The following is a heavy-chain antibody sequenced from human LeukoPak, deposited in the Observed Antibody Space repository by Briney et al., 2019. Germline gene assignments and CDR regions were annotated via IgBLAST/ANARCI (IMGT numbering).Heavy chain of an antibody. J-gene: IGHJ4*02. CDR1: GYTFTCYY. V-gene: IGHV1-2*02. Sequence: ASVKVSCKASGYTFTCYYMHWVLQAPGQGLEWMGWIDPNSGGTNYAQKFQGRVTMTRDTSISTAYMELSRLRSDDTAVYYCARDIGYSYGYPNNYFDYWGQGTLVTVSS. D-gene: IGHD5-18*01. CDR3: ARDIGYSYGYPNNYFDY. CDR2: IDPNSGGT.